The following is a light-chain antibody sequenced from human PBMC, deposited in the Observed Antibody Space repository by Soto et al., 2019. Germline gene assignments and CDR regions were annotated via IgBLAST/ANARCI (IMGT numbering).Light chain of an antibody. CDR3: QQYGSSPPYT. J-gene: IGKJ2*01. CDR1: QSVSSSY. V-gene: IGKV3-20*01. Sequence: EIVLTQSPGTLSLSPGEIATLSCRASQSVSSSYLAWYQQKPGQAPRLLIYGASSRATGIPDRFSGSGSGTDFTLTISRLEPEAFAVYYCQQYGSSPPYTFGQGTKLEIK. CDR2: GAS.